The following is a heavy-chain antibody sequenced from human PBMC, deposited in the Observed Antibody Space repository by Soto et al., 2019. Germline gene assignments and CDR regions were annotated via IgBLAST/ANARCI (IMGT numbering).Heavy chain of an antibody. CDR1: GFSLSTTGVG. Sequence: QITLKESSPTLVKPTQTLTLTCTFSGFSLSTTGVGVGWIRQPPGKALEWLALIYWDDDKRYSPSLKSRLTITKDTSKTQVVLTMSSMDPVDSATYYCAHRPNITVGYIFDSWGQGTLVTVSS. D-gene: IGHD5-12*01. CDR2: IYWDDDK. CDR3: AHRPNITVGYIFDS. V-gene: IGHV2-5*02. J-gene: IGHJ4*02.